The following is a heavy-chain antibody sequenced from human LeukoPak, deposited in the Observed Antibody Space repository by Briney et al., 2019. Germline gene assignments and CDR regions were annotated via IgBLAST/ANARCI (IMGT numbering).Heavy chain of an antibody. V-gene: IGHV1-18*01. Sequence: ASVKVSRKGSGYTFTSYGFSWVRQAPGQGLEWVGWISAYNGNTNYAQKLQGRVTITTDTSTSTAYMELRSLRSDDTAVYYCARQGYGGHSQGAADYWGQGTLVTVSS. J-gene: IGHJ4*02. CDR2: ISAYNGNT. CDR1: GYTFTSYG. CDR3: ARQGYGGHSQGAADY. D-gene: IGHD4-23*01.